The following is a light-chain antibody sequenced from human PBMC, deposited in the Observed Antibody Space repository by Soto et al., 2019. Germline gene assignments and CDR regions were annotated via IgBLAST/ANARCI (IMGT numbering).Light chain of an antibody. Sequence: EIVMTQSPATLSVSPGERATLSCRASQGVSSDLAWYHQKPGQAPRLLIYGASTRATAIPARFSGSGSGTEFTLSISSLQSEDFAVYYCQQYNSWPRTFGQGTKVDIK. CDR2: GAS. J-gene: IGKJ1*01. CDR1: QGVSSD. CDR3: QQYNSWPRT. V-gene: IGKV3-15*01.